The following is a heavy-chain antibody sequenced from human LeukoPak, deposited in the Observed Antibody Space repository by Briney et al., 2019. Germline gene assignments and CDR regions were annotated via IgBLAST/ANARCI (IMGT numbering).Heavy chain of an antibody. CDR3: ASSVLGYYYGMDV. Sequence: GGSLRLSCAASGFTFSSCSMHWVRQAPGKGLEWVAVIWYDGTNKYYADSVKGRFTISRDNAKNSLYLQMNSLRAEDTAVYYCASSVLGYYYGMDVWGQGTTVTVSS. CDR1: GFTFSSCS. J-gene: IGHJ6*02. CDR2: IWYDGTNK. D-gene: IGHD5/OR15-5a*01. V-gene: IGHV3-33*03.